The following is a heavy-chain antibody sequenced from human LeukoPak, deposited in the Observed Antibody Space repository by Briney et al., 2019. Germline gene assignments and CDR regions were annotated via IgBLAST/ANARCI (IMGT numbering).Heavy chain of an antibody. CDR2: IYHSGST. CDR1: GYSISSGYY. V-gene: IGHV4-38-2*01. Sequence: SETLSLTCAVSGYSISSGYYWGWIRQPPGKGLEWIGSIYHSGSTYYNPSLKSRVTISVDTSKNQFSLKLSSVTGADTAVYYCARVTYYDSSGYRSYFDYWGQGTLVTVSS. J-gene: IGHJ4*02. CDR3: ARVTYYDSSGYRSYFDY. D-gene: IGHD3-22*01.